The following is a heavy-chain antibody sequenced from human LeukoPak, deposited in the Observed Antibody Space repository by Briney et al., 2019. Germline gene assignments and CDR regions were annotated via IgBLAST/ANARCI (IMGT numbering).Heavy chain of an antibody. D-gene: IGHD1-26*01. CDR2: IHSNGYT. V-gene: IGHV4-4*09. CDR1: GGSISGYY. CDR3: TKREGPMSGSYDYFDP. Sequence: PSETLSLTCTVSGGSISGYYWSWIRQPPGQGLEWIGYIHSNGYTNYNPSLKSRVTISVDTSKNQFSLKVTSVTAADTAMYYCTKREGPMSGSYDYFDPWGQGTLVTVS. J-gene: IGHJ5*02.